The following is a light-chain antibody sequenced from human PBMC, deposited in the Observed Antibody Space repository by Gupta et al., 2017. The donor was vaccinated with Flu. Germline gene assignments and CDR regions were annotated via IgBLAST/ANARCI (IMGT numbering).Light chain of an antibody. CDR2: GNS. V-gene: IGLV1-40*01. Sequence: QSVLTQPPSVSGAPGQRVTISCSGSSSNIGAGFDVHWYQQLPGTAPKLLLYGNSNRPSGVPDRFSGSKSGTSASLAITGLQAEDEADYYCQSYDSGVVFGGGTKLTVL. J-gene: IGLJ2*01. CDR1: SSNIGAGFD. CDR3: QSYDSGVV.